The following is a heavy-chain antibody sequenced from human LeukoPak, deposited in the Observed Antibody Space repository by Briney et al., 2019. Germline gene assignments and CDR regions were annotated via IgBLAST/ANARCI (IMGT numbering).Heavy chain of an antibody. CDR2: ISVHNGNT. D-gene: IGHD3-9*01. V-gene: IGHV1-18*01. J-gene: IGHJ4*02. CDR1: GYSFNSYG. Sequence: APVKVSCKASGYSFNSYGISWVRQTPGQGLEWMGWISVHNGNTNYAQKFQGRVIMTTDASTSTAYMELRSLRSDDTAAYYCARDYYDILTGYYNFDYWGQGTLVTVSS. CDR3: ARDYYDILTGYYNFDY.